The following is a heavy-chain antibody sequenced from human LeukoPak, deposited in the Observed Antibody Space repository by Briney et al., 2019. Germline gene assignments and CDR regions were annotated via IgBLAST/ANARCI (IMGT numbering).Heavy chain of an antibody. J-gene: IGHJ4*02. CDR3: ARGFGVGAAFDY. CDR1: GAYFTNYY. CDR2: SSYNGNT. D-gene: IGHD1-26*01. V-gene: IGHV4-59*12. Sequence: SETLSLTCTVSGAYFTNYYWSFIRQPPGKGLEWIGFSSYNGNTNYNPSLKSRVTISVDMSKNQFSLKLSSVTAADTAVYYCARGFGVGAAFDYWGQGTLVTVSS.